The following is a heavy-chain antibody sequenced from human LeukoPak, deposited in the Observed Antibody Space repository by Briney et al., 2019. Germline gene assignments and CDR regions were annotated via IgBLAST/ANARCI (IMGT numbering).Heavy chain of an antibody. CDR2: INHSGST. J-gene: IGHJ5*02. CDR1: GGSFSGYY. CDR3: ATRSVVVVVAATPDWFDH. D-gene: IGHD2-15*01. Sequence: SETLSLTCAVYGGSFSGYYWGWIRQPPGKGLEWIGEINHSGSTNYNPSLKSRVTISVDTSKNQFSLKLSSVTAADTAVYYCATRSVVVVVAATPDWFDHWGQGTLVTVSS. V-gene: IGHV4-34*01.